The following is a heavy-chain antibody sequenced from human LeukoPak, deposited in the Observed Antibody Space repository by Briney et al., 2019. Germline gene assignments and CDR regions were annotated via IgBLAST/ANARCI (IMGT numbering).Heavy chain of an antibody. V-gene: IGHV1-2*02. J-gene: IGHJ5*02. CDR3: AKTDAPSYDLGSYYWFDP. CDR1: GYTFSGYY. Sequence: ASVKVSCKASGYTFSGYYMHWVRQAPGQGLEWMGWINPNSGGTNYARKFQGRVTMTRDTSISTAYMELSRLRSDDTAVYYCAKTDAPSYDLGSYYWFDPWGQGTRVTVSS. D-gene: IGHD3-10*01. CDR2: INPNSGGT.